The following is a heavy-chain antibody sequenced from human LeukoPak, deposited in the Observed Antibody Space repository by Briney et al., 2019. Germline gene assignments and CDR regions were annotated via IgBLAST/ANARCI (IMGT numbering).Heavy chain of an antibody. D-gene: IGHD3-16*02. J-gene: IGHJ4*02. V-gene: IGHV3-53*01. CDR2: IYSGGST. Sequence: GGSLRLSCAASGFTVSNNYMSWVRQAPGKGLEWVSLIYSGGSTYYADSVKGRFTISRDNSKNTLYLQMNSLRADDTAVYYCASYPSLDYWCQGNRVTVSS. CDR3: ASYPSLDY. CDR1: GFTVSNNY.